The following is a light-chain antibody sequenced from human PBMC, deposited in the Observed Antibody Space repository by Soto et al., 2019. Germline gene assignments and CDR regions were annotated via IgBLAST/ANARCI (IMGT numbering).Light chain of an antibody. CDR1: SSNIGSNY. J-gene: IGLJ1*01. Sequence: QSVLTQPPSASGTPGQRVSISCSGSSSNIGSNYVYWYQQLPGTAPKLLIHTNNQRPSGVPDRFSGSKSGTSASLAISALQSEDEADYYCAAWDDSLSGLYVFGTGTKVTVL. CDR3: AAWDDSLSGLYV. CDR2: TNN. V-gene: IGLV1-47*01.